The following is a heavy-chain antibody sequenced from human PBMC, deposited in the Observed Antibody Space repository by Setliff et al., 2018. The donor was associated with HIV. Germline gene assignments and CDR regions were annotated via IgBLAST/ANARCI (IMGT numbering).Heavy chain of an antibody. Sequence: SETLSLTCAVYGGSFSGYYWSWIRQPPGKGLEWIGEIIHSGSTYYNPSLKSRVTISVDTSKNQFSLKLSSVTAADTAVYYCARRGGWSSVWYFDLWGRGTLVTVSS. CDR3: ARRGGWSSVWYFDL. V-gene: IGHV4-34*12. D-gene: IGHD6-19*01. J-gene: IGHJ2*01. CDR2: IIHSGST. CDR1: GGSFSGYY.